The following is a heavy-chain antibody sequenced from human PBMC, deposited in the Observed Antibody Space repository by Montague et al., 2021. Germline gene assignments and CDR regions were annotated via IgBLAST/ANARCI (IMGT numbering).Heavy chain of an antibody. CDR3: ARGRGYSQGY. CDR2: TTSSSSTK. Sequence: SLRLSCAASGFTFSSFGRNWVRQAPGKGLEWVSYTTSSSSTKDYADSVKGRFTISRDNAKNSLYLQMNSLRDEDTAVYYCARGRGYSQGYWGQGTLVTVSS. J-gene: IGHJ4*02. V-gene: IGHV3-48*02. D-gene: IGHD5-18*01. CDR1: GFTFSSFG.